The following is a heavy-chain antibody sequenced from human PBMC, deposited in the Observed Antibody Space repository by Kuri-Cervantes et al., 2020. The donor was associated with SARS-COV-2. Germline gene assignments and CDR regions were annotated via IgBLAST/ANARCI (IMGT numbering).Heavy chain of an antibody. J-gene: IGHJ4*02. D-gene: IGHD4-23*01. CDR2: FDPEDDER. V-gene: IGHV1-24*01. Sequence: ASVKVSCKISGYTLNELTMHWVRQAPGKGLEWMGAFDPEDDERVYAQNFQGRVTMTEDTSTDTAYMELSSLRSEDTAIYYCATEDNGNSPLDYWGQGTLVTVSS. CDR1: GYTLNELT. CDR3: ATEDNGNSPLDY.